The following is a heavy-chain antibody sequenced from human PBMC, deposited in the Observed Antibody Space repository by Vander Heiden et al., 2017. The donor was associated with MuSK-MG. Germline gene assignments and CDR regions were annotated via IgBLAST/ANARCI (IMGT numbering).Heavy chain of an antibody. V-gene: IGHV3-30*01. CDR3: ARSTPDDYGSGSDGDY. CDR1: GFPLSSYA. J-gene: IGHJ4*02. D-gene: IGHD3-10*01. Sequence: QVQLVESGGGVVKPGGSLRLSCAASGFPLSSYAMHWVRQAPGKGLEWVAVISYDGSNKYYADAVKGRVTISRDNSKNTLYLQMNSISPEDTAVYYCARSTPDDYGSGSDGDYWGQGTLVTVSS. CDR2: ISYDGSNK.